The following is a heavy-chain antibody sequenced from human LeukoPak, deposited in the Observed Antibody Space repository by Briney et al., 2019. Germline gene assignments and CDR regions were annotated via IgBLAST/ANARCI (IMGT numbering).Heavy chain of an antibody. Sequence: SETLSLTCTVSGGSISSYYWSWIRQPPGKGLEWIGYIYYSGSTYYNPSLKSRVTISVDTSKNQFSLKLSSVTAADTAVYYCARDQKPPAGGYNWNYRGPYYFDYWGQGTLVTVSS. CDR2: IYYSGST. CDR3: ARDQKPPAGGYNWNYRGPYYFDY. CDR1: GGSISSYY. J-gene: IGHJ4*02. D-gene: IGHD1-7*01. V-gene: IGHV4-59*12.